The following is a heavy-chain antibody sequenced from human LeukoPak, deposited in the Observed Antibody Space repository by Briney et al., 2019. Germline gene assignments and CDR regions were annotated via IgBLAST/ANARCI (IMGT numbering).Heavy chain of an antibody. CDR2: IYYSGST. Sequence: SETLSLTCTVSGGSISNYYWSWIRQPPGKGLEWIGYIYYSGSTNYNPSLKSRVTISVDTSKNQFSLKLNSVTAADTAVYYCARRAHGSGSFNRYYFDYWGQGTLVAVSS. V-gene: IGHV4-59*08. CDR1: GGSISNYY. CDR3: ARRAHGSGSFNRYYFDY. D-gene: IGHD3-10*01. J-gene: IGHJ4*02.